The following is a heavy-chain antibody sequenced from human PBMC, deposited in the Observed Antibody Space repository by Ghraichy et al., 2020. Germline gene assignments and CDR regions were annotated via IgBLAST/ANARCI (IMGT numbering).Heavy chain of an antibody. V-gene: IGHV4-59*01. CDR3: ASPAAILRYGMDV. CDR2: VDYRGST. D-gene: IGHD2-2*01. J-gene: IGHJ6*02. Sequence: IGYVDYRGSTNYNPSLKSRVTISGDMSKNQFSLKLSSVTAADTAVDYCASPAAILRYGMDVWGQGTTVTFSS.